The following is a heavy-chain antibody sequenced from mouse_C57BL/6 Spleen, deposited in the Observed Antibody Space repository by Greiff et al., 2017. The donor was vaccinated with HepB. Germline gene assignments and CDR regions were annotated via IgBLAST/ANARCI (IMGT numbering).Heavy chain of an antibody. J-gene: IGHJ4*01. Sequence: EVKLVESAGGLVQPGSSMKLSCTASGFTFSDYYMAWVRQVPEKGLEWVANINYDGSSTYYLDSLKSRFIISRDNAKNILYLQMSSLKSEDTATYYCARVHGSSSPYAMDYWGQGTSVTVSS. V-gene: IGHV5-16*01. D-gene: IGHD1-1*01. CDR2: INYDGSST. CDR1: GFTFSDYY. CDR3: ARVHGSSSPYAMDY.